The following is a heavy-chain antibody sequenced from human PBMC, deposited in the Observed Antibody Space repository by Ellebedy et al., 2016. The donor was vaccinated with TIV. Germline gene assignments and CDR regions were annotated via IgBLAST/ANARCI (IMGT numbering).Heavy chain of an antibody. D-gene: IGHD5-18*01. CDR2: ISSTTSTI. Sequence: GESLKISXAASGFTFSSYSMNWVRQAPGKGLEWVSYISSTTSTIYYADSVKGRFTISRDNAKNSLCLQMNSLRAEDTAVYYCARDKSSGSTYGSHFDYWGQGTLVTVSS. J-gene: IGHJ4*02. V-gene: IGHV3-48*04. CDR3: ARDKSSGSTYGSHFDY. CDR1: GFTFSSYS.